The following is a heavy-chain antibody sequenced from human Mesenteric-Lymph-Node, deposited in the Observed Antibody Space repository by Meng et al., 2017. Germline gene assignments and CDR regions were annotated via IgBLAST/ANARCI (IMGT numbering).Heavy chain of an antibody. CDR1: GYTFTSYA. Sequence: ASVKVSCKASGYTFTSYAMHWVRQAPGQRLEWMGWINAGNGNTKYSQKFQGRVTITRDTSASTAYMELSSLRSEDTAVYYCARSRAHTDDFWSGYYEGWIDPWGQGTLVTVSS. D-gene: IGHD3-3*01. J-gene: IGHJ5*02. CDR3: ARSRAHTDDFWSGYYEGWIDP. V-gene: IGHV1-3*01. CDR2: INAGNGNT.